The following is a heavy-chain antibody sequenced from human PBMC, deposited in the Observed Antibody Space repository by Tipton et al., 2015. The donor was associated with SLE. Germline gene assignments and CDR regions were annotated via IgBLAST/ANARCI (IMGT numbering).Heavy chain of an antibody. CDR3: ARVRDFFDTSAAYSGWFDP. CDR2: VYYTGST. Sequence: TLSLTCTVSGDSINSDGYFWTWIRQPPGKGLEWIANVYYTGSTYYNPSLKSRVTISVDTSKSQFYLRLSSVTAADTAVYYCARVRDFFDTSAAYSGWFDPWGQGTLVTVSS. CDR1: GDSINSDGYF. V-gene: IGHV4-39*07. J-gene: IGHJ5*02. D-gene: IGHD3-22*01.